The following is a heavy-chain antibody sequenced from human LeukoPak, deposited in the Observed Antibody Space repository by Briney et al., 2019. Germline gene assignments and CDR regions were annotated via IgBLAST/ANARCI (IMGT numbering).Heavy chain of an antibody. Sequence: GSLRLSCTASGFTFNTYSMDWVRQAPGKGLEWVSSVSSTSSYIYYADSVKGRFTISRDNAKNSLYLQMNSLRAGDTAVYYCARDAGITGTTEFDYWGQGTLVTVSS. CDR2: VSSTSSYI. CDR3: ARDAGITGTTEFDY. J-gene: IGHJ4*02. D-gene: IGHD1-7*01. CDR1: GFTFNTYS. V-gene: IGHV3-21*01.